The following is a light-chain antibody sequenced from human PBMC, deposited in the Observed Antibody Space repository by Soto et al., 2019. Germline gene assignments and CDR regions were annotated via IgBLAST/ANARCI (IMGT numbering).Light chain of an antibody. Sequence: QSVLTQSSSASASLGSSVKLTCTLSSGHSSYIIAWHQQQPGKALRYLMKLEGSGSYNKGSGVPDRFSGSSSGADRYLTISNLQFEDEADYYCETWDSNSWVFGGGTKLTVL. CDR2: LEGSGSY. V-gene: IGLV4-60*02. J-gene: IGLJ3*02. CDR1: SGHSSYI. CDR3: ETWDSNSWV.